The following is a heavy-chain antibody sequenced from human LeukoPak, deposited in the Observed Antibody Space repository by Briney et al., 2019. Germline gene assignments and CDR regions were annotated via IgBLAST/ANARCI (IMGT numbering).Heavy chain of an antibody. V-gene: IGHV1-18*01. D-gene: IGHD3-10*01. J-gene: IGHJ4*02. Sequence: ASVKVSCKASGYTFSNYGISWVRQAPGQGLEWMGWISAYNGNTNYAPKLQGRVTMTTDTSTSAAYMELRSLRSDDTAVYYCASWHYYGSGSPFDYWGQGTLVTVSS. CDR2: ISAYNGNT. CDR1: GYTFSNYG. CDR3: ASWHYYGSGSPFDY.